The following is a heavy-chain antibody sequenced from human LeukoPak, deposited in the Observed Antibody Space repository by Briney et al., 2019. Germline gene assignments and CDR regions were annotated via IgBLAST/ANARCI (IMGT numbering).Heavy chain of an antibody. Sequence: SETLSPTCTVSGGSISSSSYYWGWLRQPPGKGLEWFGGIYFSGSTYYNPSINSRVTISVDASKIQFSLKLSSVTAADTAVYYCASPTPDCSGGSCYSSDAFDIWGQGTMVTVSS. J-gene: IGHJ3*02. V-gene: IGHV4-39*01. CDR1: GGSISSSSYY. D-gene: IGHD2-15*01. CDR3: ASPTPDCSGGSCYSSDAFDI. CDR2: IYFSGST.